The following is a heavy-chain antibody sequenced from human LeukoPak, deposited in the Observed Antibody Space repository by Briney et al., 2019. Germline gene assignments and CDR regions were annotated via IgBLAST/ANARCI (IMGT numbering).Heavy chain of an antibody. CDR2: ISSSSSYI. D-gene: IGHD6-19*01. V-gene: IGHV3-21*04. CDR1: GFTFSSYS. CDR3: AREGTSSGWYPFDY. J-gene: IGHJ4*02. Sequence: GGSLRLSCAASGFTFSSYSMNWVRQAPGKGLEWVSSISSSSSYIYYADSVKGRFTISRDNAKNSLYLQMNSLRAEDTAVYYCAREGTSSGWYPFDYRGQGTLVAVSS.